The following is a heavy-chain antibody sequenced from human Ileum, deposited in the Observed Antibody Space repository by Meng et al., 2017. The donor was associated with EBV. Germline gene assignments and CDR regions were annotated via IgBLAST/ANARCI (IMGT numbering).Heavy chain of an antibody. CDR1: GDTFTSYG. CDR2: FSVYNGNT. J-gene: IGHJ4*02. D-gene: IGHD3-10*01. V-gene: IGHV1-18*01. Sequence: HVSRVQSGAEVKKPGASVKVSCKASGDTFTSYGISWVRQAPGQGLEWMGWFSVYNGNTIYAQKLQDRVTMTTDTSTSTAYMELRSLRSDDTAVYYCARGQNYYGSGSLIDYWGQGTLVTVSS. CDR3: ARGQNYYGSGSLIDY.